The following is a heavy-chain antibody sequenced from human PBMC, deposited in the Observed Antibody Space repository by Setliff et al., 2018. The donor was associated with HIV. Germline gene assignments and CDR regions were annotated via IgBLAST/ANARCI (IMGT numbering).Heavy chain of an antibody. Sequence: PGGSLRLSCAASGFTFNNAWMTWVRQAPGKGLEWVTLIYKAGKTYYADFVKGRFTIARDDTKNTVSLQMTNLKIEDTGVYYCTTAHITVMVLSNYWGQGTLVTVSS. CDR3: TTAHITVMVLSNY. J-gene: IGHJ4*02. CDR1: GFTFNNAW. D-gene: IGHD2-8*02. CDR2: IYKAGKT. V-gene: IGHV3-53*01.